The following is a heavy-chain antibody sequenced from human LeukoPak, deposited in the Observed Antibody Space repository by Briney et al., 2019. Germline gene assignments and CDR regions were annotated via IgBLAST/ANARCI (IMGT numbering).Heavy chain of an antibody. CDR3: ARDMGWQQFDQ. J-gene: IGHJ4*02. CDR2: IKKDGGET. CDR1: GFTFSSYA. V-gene: IGHV3-7*01. D-gene: IGHD5-24*01. Sequence: GGSLRLSCAASGFTFSSYAMSWVRQAPGKGLERVANIKKDGGETYYMESVKGRFTISRDNARNSLYLQMNSLTVEDTAVYYCARDMGWQQFDQWGQGTLVTVSS.